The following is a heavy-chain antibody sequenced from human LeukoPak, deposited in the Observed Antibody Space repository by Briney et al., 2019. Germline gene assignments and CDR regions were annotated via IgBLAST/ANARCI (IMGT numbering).Heavy chain of an antibody. J-gene: IGHJ4*02. CDR2: IYYSGST. V-gene: IGHV4-59*08. D-gene: IGHD1-26*01. CDR3: STRETTIVHFDL. Sequence: SEALSLTCTVSGGSISSYYWSCIRQPLGKGLEKIGHIYYSGSTNYNPSLKSRVTISVDASKKRFCRKQSSATGAATSGIYLSTRETTIVHFDLWGQGTLVTVSS. CDR1: GGSISSYY.